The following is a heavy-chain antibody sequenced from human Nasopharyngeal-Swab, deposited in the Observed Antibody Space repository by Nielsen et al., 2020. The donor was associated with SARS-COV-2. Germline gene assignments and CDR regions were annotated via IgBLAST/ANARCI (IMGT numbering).Heavy chain of an antibody. J-gene: IGHJ3*02. CDR1: GGSISSGGYY. CDR3: ARARITMIVVVDAFDI. D-gene: IGHD3-22*01. V-gene: IGHV4-31*03. Sequence: SETLSLTCTVSGGSISSGGYYWSWIRQHPGKGLEWIGYIYYSGSTYYNPSLKSRVIISVDTSKNQFSLKLSSVTAADTAVYYCARARITMIVVVDAFDIWGQGTMVTVSS. CDR2: IYYSGST.